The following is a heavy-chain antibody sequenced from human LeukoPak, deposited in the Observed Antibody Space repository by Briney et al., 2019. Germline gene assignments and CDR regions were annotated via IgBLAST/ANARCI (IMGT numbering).Heavy chain of an antibody. V-gene: IGHV4-39*01. CDR2: INPSGST. J-gene: IGHJ6*03. CDR1: GGSISSCDYY. Sequence: PSQTLSLTCTVSGGSISSCDYYWIWIRQSPGKGLEWIGDINPSGSTYYNPSLKRRLTISVDTSKNQFSLKLRSVTAADTAVYYCARGRHDITMIVVVMTSVSYYLDVWGKGTTVTVS. D-gene: IGHD3-22*01. CDR3: ARGRHDITMIVVVMTSVSYYLDV.